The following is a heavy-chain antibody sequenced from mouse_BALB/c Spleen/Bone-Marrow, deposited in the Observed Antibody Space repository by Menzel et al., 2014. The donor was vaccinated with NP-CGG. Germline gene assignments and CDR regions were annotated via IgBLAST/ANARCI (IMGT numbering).Heavy chain of an antibody. CDR2: IDPGSSTI. D-gene: IGHD1-1*01. Sequence: EVQLVESGGGLVQPGGSLILSCAASGFDLSRYWMSWARQAPGKGQEWIGEIDPGSSTINYSPSLKDKFIISRDNAKNTLYLQMSKVRSEDTALYYCARLGNYGYFAHWGQGTTLTVSS. V-gene: IGHV4-2*02. CDR1: GFDLSRYW. J-gene: IGHJ2*01. CDR3: ARLGNYGYFAH.